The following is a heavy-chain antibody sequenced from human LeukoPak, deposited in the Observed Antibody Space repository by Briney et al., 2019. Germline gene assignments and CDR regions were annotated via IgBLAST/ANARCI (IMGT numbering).Heavy chain of an antibody. J-gene: IGHJ3*02. CDR3: ARATVVTPNAFDI. CDR2: IYHSGST. Sequence: SQTLSLTCAVTGGSISSGGYFWSWIRQPPGKGLEWIGYIYHSGSTYYNPSLKSRVTISVDRSKNQFSLKLSSVTAADTAVYYCARATVVTPNAFDIWGQGTMVTVSS. D-gene: IGHD4-23*01. V-gene: IGHV4-30-2*01. CDR1: GGSISSGGYF.